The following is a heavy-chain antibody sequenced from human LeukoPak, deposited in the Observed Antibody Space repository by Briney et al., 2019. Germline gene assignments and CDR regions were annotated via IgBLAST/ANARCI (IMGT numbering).Heavy chain of an antibody. CDR3: TRGLLWFGELSSPGY. CDR2: INAGNDNT. Sequence: ASVKVSCKASGYTFTSYAMHWVRQAPGQRLEWMGWINAGNDNTKYSQKFQGRVTITRDTSASTVYMELSSLRSEDTAVYYCTRGLLWFGELSSPGYWGQGTLVTVSS. CDR1: GYTFTSYA. J-gene: IGHJ4*02. D-gene: IGHD3-10*01. V-gene: IGHV1-3*01.